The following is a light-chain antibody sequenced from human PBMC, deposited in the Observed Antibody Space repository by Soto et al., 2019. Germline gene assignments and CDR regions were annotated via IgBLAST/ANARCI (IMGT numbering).Light chain of an antibody. CDR1: QSVLYSSNNKNY. CDR3: QQYYSTLSLT. J-gene: IGKJ4*01. V-gene: IGKV4-1*01. Sequence: DIVMTQSPDSLAVSLGERATINCKSSQSVLYSSNNKNYLAWYQEKPGQPPKLLIYWASTRESGVPDRFSGSESGTDFTLTISSLHAEGVAVYFFQQYYSTLSLTFGGGTKVEIK. CDR2: WAS.